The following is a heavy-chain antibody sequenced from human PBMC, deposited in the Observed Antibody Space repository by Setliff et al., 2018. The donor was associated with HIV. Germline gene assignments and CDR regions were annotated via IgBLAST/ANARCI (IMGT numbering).Heavy chain of an antibody. CDR3: ARDSLPPPQQYYEYWSGLDY. J-gene: IGHJ4*02. CDR1: GDTVTEPS. V-gene: IGHV1-69*06. Sequence: VASVKVSCKVSGDTVTEPSMQWVRQAPGKGLEWMGGIIPVFDTANYAQKFQGRVTITADKSTSTAYMELRRLSSEDTAVYYCARDSLPPPQQYYEYWSGLDYWGQGTLVTVSS. CDR2: IIPVFDTA. D-gene: IGHD3-3*01.